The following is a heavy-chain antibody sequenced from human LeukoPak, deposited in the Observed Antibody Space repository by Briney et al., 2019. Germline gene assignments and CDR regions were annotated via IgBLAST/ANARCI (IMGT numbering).Heavy chain of an antibody. CDR2: IWYDGGTI. CDR1: GFTFSSYG. V-gene: IGHV3-33*01. D-gene: IGHD3-16*01. Sequence: GESLRLSCAASGFTFSSYGMHWVRQAPGKGLEWVAVIWYDGGTIYYAASVKGRFTISRDNSKNTLYLQMNSLRAEDTAVYYCARDLGGGWLDYWGQGTLVTVS. CDR3: ARDLGGGWLDY. J-gene: IGHJ4*02.